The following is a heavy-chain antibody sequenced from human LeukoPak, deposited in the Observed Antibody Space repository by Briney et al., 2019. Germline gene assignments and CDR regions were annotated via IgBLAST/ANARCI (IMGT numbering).Heavy chain of an antibody. Sequence: GGSLRLSCAASGFTFSSYAMNWVRQAPGKGLEWVSVISGSVGDTYYTDSVKGRFTISRDNSKNTLYLQMKSLRAEDTAVYYCAKDFTAAPGNVFHFDYWGQGTLVTVSS. CDR3: AKDFTAAPGNVFHFDY. J-gene: IGHJ4*02. V-gene: IGHV3-23*01. D-gene: IGHD6-13*01. CDR2: ISGSVGDT. CDR1: GFTFSSYA.